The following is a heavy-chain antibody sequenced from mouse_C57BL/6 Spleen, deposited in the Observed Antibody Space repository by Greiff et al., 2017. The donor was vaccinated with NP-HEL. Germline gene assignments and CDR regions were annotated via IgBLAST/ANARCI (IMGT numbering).Heavy chain of an antibody. Sequence: QVQLQQPGAELVKPGASVKMSCKASGYTFTSYWITWVKQRPGQGLAWIGDIYPGSGSTKYNEKFKSKATLTVDTSSSTAYMPLSSLTSEDSAVYYCARGGYEEAYWGQGTLVTVSA. D-gene: IGHD2-2*01. V-gene: IGHV1-55*01. J-gene: IGHJ3*01. CDR2: IYPGSGST. CDR1: GYTFTSYW. CDR3: ARGGYEEAY.